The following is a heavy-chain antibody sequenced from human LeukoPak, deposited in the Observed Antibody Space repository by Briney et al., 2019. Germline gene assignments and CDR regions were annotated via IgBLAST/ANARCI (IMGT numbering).Heavy chain of an antibody. CDR3: ANIIAAAGPYYFDY. D-gene: IGHD6-13*01. CDR2: ISAYNGNT. Sequence: ASVKVSCKASGYTFTSYGISWVRQAPGQGLGWMGWISAYNGNTNYAQKLQGRVTMTTDTSTSTAYMELRSLRSDDTAVYYCANIIAAAGPYYFDYWGQGTLVTVSS. V-gene: IGHV1-18*01. CDR1: GYTFTSYG. J-gene: IGHJ4*02.